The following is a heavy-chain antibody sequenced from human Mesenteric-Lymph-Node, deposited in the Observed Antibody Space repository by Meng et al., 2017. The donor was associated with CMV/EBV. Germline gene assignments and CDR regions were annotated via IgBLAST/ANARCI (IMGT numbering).Heavy chain of an antibody. J-gene: IGHJ6*02. CDR3: ARDCEYSSSLGAKRRGGMDV. D-gene: IGHD6-6*01. CDR1: GFTFSSYS. Sequence: GESLKISCAASGFTFSSYSMNWVRQVPGKGLEWVSAISGRGTSTYHADSVKGRFTISRDNAKNTLYLQMNSLRAEDTAVYYCARDCEYSSSLGAKRRGGMDVWGQGTTVTVSS. V-gene: IGHV3-21*01. CDR2: ISGRGTST.